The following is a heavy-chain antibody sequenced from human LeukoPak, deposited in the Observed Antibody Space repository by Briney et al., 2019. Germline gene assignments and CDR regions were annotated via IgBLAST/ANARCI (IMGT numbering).Heavy chain of an antibody. CDR3: ASCSSGWAYYFDY. J-gene: IGHJ4*02. V-gene: IGHV4-34*01. CDR1: GGSFSGYY. D-gene: IGHD6-19*01. CDR2: INHSGST. Sequence: SETLSLTCAVYGGSFSGYYWSWIRQPPGKGLEWIGEINHSGSTYYNPSLKSRVTISVDTSKNHFSLKLNSVTAADTAVYYCASCSSGWAYYFDYWGQGTLVTVSS.